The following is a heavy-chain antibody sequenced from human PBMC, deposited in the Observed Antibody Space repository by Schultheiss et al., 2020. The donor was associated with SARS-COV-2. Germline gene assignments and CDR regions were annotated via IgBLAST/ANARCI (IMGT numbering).Heavy chain of an antibody. J-gene: IGHJ5*02. Sequence: SQTLSLTCTVSGGSISSSSYYWGWIRQPPGKGLEWIGSIYYSGSTNYNPSLKSRVTISVDTSKNQFSLKLSSVTAADTAVYYCASVEARGFDWFDPWGQGTLVTVSS. CDR2: IYYSGST. CDR3: ASVEARGFDWFDP. D-gene: IGHD1-26*01. CDR1: GGSISSSSYY. V-gene: IGHV4-39*07.